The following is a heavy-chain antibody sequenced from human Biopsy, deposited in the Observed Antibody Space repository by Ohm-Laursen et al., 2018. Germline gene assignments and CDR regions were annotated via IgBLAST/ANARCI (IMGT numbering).Heavy chain of an antibody. D-gene: IGHD6-19*01. CDR2: ISWNSGSV. CDR1: VFTLENYA. CDR3: AKASGYSSGWAIDY. V-gene: IGHV3-9*01. Sequence: SLRLSCAASVFTLENYAMNWVRQAPGTGLEWVSGISWNSGSVVYADSVKGRFTISRDNAKNSLYLQMHSLRAEDTACYYCAKASGYSSGWAIDYWGQGNLVAVSS. J-gene: IGHJ4*02.